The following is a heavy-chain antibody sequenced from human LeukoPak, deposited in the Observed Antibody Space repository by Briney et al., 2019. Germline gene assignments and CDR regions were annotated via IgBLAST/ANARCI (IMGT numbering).Heavy chain of an antibody. D-gene: IGHD6-19*01. CDR2: ISPDNGDT. J-gene: IGHJ4*02. V-gene: IGHV1-2*02. CDR1: GYTFTGYY. CDR3: SRRMAVAATFDY. Sequence: ASVKVSCKASGYTFTGYYIHWVRQAPGYGLGWMGWISPDNGDTHYAQKFQGRVTMTRDTSISTVYMELSRLRNDDTAVYYCSRRMAVAATFDYWGQGTLVTVSS.